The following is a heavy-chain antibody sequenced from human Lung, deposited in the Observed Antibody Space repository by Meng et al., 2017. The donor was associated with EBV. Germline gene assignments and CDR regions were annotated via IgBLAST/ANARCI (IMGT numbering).Heavy chain of an antibody. J-gene: IGHJ4*02. CDR3: LRGSCGSV. CDR2: IPHRGSS. D-gene: IGHD3-10*01. Sequence: QVLCAASRPAPANLSVTLSRTFAFLGDTISNHNWCAWVRQRPGKGLDWIGEIPHRGSSAYHPSLKSRVSMSIDKSKNQFPLNLTSVTAADTAVYHCLRGSCGSVWGQGTLVTVSS. CDR1: GDTISNHNW. V-gene: IGHV4-4*02.